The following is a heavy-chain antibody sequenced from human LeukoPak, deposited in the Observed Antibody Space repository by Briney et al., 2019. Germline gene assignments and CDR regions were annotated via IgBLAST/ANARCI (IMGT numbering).Heavy chain of an antibody. V-gene: IGHV4-59*01. Sequence: SETLSLTCTVSGGSISSYYWSWIRQPPGKGLEWIGYIYYSGSTNYNPSLKSRVTISVDTSKNQFSLKLSSVTAADTAVYYCARDARTHRAYYYDSSGYSNWSDPWGQGTLVTVSS. CDR2: IYYSGST. CDR1: GGSISSYY. J-gene: IGHJ5*02. D-gene: IGHD3-22*01. CDR3: ARDARTHRAYYYDSSGYSNWSDP.